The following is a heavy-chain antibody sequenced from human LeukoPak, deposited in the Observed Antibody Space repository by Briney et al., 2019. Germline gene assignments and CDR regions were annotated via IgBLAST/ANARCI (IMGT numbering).Heavy chain of an antibody. CDR1: GFTLDDYA. Sequence: PGRSLRLSCAASGFTLDDYAMHWVRQAPGKGLEWVSGLSWNSGSIGYADSVKGRFTISRDNAKNSLYLQMNSLRAEDTALYYCAKDMGYSYGYSSAGFDYWGQGTLVTVSS. V-gene: IGHV3-9*01. D-gene: IGHD5-18*01. CDR3: AKDMGYSYGYSSAGFDY. CDR2: LSWNSGSI. J-gene: IGHJ4*02.